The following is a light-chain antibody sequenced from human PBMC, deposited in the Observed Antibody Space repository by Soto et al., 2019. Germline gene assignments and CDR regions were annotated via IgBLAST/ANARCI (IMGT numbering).Light chain of an antibody. CDR2: AAS. Sequence: DIQMTQSPSSLSASVGDRVTXTCRASQDISTSLAWYQQQPGMAPKXXIYAASTLHSGVPSRFSGSGAGTEFTLTVSGLQPEDFATYSCQQVNGYPFTFGGGTKVDIK. J-gene: IGKJ4*01. CDR3: QQVNGYPFT. V-gene: IGKV1-9*01. CDR1: QDISTS.